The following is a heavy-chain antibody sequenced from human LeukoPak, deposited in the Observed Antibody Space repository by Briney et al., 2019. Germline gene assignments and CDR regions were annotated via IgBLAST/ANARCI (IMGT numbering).Heavy chain of an antibody. J-gene: IGHJ6*02. CDR1: GFTFSSYA. V-gene: IGHV3-30-3*01. CDR2: ISYDGSNK. Sequence: PGGSLRLSCAASGFTFSSYAMHWVRQAPGKGLEWVAVISYDGSNKYYADSVKGRFTISRDNSKNTLYLQMNSLRAEDTAVYYCARGLRPFNYYYYGMDVWGQGTTVTVSS. CDR3: ARGLRPFNYYYYGMDV. D-gene: IGHD5-12*01.